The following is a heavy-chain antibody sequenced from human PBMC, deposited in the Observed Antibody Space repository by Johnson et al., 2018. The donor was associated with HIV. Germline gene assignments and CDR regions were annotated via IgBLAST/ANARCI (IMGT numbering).Heavy chain of an antibody. J-gene: IGHJ3*02. V-gene: IGHV3-66*04. CDR2: IYNDDRT. Sequence: VQLVESGGGLVQPGGSLRLSCAASGFTVSSSYAMSWVRQAPGKGLEWVSVIYNDDRTYYADSVKGRFTISRDISKNTLSLQMNSLRAEDTAVYYCARRDAALVTAAFDIWGQGTMVTVSS. D-gene: IGHD5-18*01. CDR3: ARRDAALVTAAFDI. CDR1: GFTVSSSYA.